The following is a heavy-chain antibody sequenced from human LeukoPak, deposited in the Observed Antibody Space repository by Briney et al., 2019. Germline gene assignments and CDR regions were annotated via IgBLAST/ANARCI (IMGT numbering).Heavy chain of an antibody. CDR3: ARGPSYSSGWYEAYFDY. J-gene: IGHJ4*02. V-gene: IGHV1-2*06. Sequence: ASVKVSCKASGYTFTGYYMHWVRQAPGQGLEWIGRINPNSGGTNYAQKFQGRVTMTRDTSISTAYMELSRLRSDDTAVYYCARGPSYSSGWYEAYFDYWGQGTLVTVSS. D-gene: IGHD6-19*01. CDR1: GYTFTGYY. CDR2: INPNSGGT.